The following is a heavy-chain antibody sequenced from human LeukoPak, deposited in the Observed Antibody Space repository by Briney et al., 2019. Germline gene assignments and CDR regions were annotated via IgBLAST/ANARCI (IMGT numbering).Heavy chain of an antibody. Sequence: TGGSLRLSCAASGFTFSSYGMHWVRQAPGKGLEWVSAISGSGGSTYYADSVKGRFTISRDNSKNTLYLQMNSLRAEDTAVYYCAKSLIAGKYYYDSSGLDYWGQGTLVTVSS. V-gene: IGHV3-23*01. CDR2: ISGSGGST. CDR3: AKSLIAGKYYYDSSGLDY. J-gene: IGHJ4*02. CDR1: GFTFSSYG. D-gene: IGHD3-22*01.